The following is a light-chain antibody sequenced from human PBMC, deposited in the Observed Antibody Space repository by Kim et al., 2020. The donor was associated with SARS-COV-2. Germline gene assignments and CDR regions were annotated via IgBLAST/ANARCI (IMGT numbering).Light chain of an antibody. Sequence: LTQPASVSGSPGQSITISCTGTSSDVGGYNYVSWYQQHPGKAPKLMIYDVSKRPSGVSNRFSGSKSGNTASLTISGLQAEDEADYYCSSYTSSSTPYVFGTGTKVTVL. V-gene: IGLV2-14*01. CDR2: DVS. J-gene: IGLJ1*01. CDR1: SSDVGGYNY. CDR3: SSYTSSSTPYV.